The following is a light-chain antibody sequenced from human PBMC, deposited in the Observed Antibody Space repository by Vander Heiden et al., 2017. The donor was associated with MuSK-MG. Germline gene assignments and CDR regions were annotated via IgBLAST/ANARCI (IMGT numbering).Light chain of an antibody. CDR1: QSISSY. CDR3: QQSDSTTMYT. CDR2: ATS. V-gene: IGKV1-39*01. J-gene: IGKJ2*01. Sequence: DIQITQSPSSLSASVGDRVTITCRASQSISSYLNWYQQKPGKAPKLLIFATSSLQSGGPSRFSGSGSGTDFTLTISSLQPEDFATYYCQQSDSTTMYTFGQGSKLEIK.